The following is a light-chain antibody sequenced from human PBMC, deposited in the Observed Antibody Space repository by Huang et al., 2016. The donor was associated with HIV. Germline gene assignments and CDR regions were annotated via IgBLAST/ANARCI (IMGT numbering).Light chain of an antibody. CDR3: QQYYSVPRT. J-gene: IGKJ1*01. CDR2: WAS. V-gene: IGKV4-1*01. Sequence: DIVMSQSPDSLAVSLGERASIYCSSSQSVLSSSNDKNYLTWYQQKPGQPPKLLIYWASTRESGVPERFSGSGSGTHFTLTITSLQAEDVAVYYCQQYYSVPRTFGQGTKVEIK. CDR1: QSVLSSSNDKNY.